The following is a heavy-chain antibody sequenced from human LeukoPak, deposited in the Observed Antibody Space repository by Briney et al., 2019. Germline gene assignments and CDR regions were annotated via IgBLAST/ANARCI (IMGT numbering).Heavy chain of an antibody. CDR2: IRYDGSNK. V-gene: IGHV3-30*02. CDR1: GFTFSSYG. J-gene: IGHJ3*02. Sequence: GGSLRLSCAPSGFTFSSYGMHWVREAPGKGLEWVAFIRYDGSNKYYADSVKGRFTISRDNSKNTLYLQMNSLRAEDTAVYYCANLHDYGDSNDAFDIWGQGTMVTVSS. CDR3: ANLHDYGDSNDAFDI. D-gene: IGHD4-17*01.